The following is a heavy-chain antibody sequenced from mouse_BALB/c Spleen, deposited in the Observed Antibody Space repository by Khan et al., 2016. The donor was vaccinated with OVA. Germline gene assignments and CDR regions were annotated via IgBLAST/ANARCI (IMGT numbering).Heavy chain of an antibody. CDR1: GYTFTHYY. Sequence: QVQLQQSGPELVKPGASVRISCKASGYTFTHYYIHWVKQRPGQGLEWIGWIYPGYVNSKYNEQFKDKATLTADKSSSTAYMQLINLTSEDSAFYCGARSDSGTVFDYWGQGTTLTVSS. CDR3: ARSDSGTVFDY. V-gene: IGHV1S56*01. CDR2: IYPGYVNS. D-gene: IGHD4-1*01. J-gene: IGHJ2*01.